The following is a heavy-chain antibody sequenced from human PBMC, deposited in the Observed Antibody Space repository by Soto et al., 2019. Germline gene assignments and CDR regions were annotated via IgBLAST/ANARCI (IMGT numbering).Heavy chain of an antibody. D-gene: IGHD2-21*01. CDR1: GGSISSGDYY. CDR3: ARFVMGFAESNFDH. V-gene: IGHV4-30-4*01. Sequence: SETLSLTCTVSGGSISSGDYYWSWIRQPPGKGLEWIGYIYYSGSTYYNPSLKSRVTISVDTSKNSLYLQMSSLRAEDTAVYYCARFVMGFAESNFDHWGHGALVTVSS. CDR2: IYYSGST. J-gene: IGHJ4*01.